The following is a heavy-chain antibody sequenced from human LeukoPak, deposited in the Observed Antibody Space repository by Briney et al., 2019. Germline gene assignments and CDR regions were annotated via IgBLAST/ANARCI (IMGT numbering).Heavy chain of an antibody. J-gene: IGHJ4*02. CDR1: GFTFSSYG. CDR3: ARSVAGTSGFDY. D-gene: IGHD6-19*01. V-gene: IGHV3-33*01. CDR2: VWYDGSNK. Sequence: PGGSLRLSCAASGFTFSSYGMHWVRQAPGKGLEGVAVVWYDGSNKYYADSVKGRFTISRDNSKNTLYLQMNSLRAEDTAVYYCARSVAGTSGFDYWGQGTLVTVSS.